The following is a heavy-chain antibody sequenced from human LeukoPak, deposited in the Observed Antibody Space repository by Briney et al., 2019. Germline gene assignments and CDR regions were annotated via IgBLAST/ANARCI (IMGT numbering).Heavy chain of an antibody. Sequence: GGSLRLSCAASGFTFSSYGMHWVRQAPGKGLEWVAVISYDGSNKYYADSVKGRFTISRDNSKNTLYLQMNSLRAEDTAVYYCARARQGSSLDYWGQGTLVTVSS. V-gene: IGHV3-30*03. CDR3: ARARQGSSLDY. CDR1: GFTFSSYG. CDR2: ISYDGSNK. J-gene: IGHJ4*02. D-gene: IGHD6-6*01.